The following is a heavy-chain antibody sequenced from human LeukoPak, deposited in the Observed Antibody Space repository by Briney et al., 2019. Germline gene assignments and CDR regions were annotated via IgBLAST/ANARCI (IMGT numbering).Heavy chain of an antibody. CDR3: AKYSGSYYVDY. J-gene: IGHJ4*02. CDR2: IYYSGST. D-gene: IGHD1-26*01. V-gene: IGHV4-28*01. CDR1: GYSISSTNW. Sequence: PSETLSLTCAVSGYSISSTNWWGWIRQPPGKGLEWIGYIYYSGSTYYNPSLKSRVTISVDTSKNLFSPKLSSVTAVDTAVYYCAKYSGSYYVDYWGQGTLVTVSS.